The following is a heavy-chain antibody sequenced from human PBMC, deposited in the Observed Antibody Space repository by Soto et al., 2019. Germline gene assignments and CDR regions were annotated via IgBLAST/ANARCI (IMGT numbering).Heavy chain of an antibody. Sequence: QVQLVQSGAEVKKPGASVKVSCKASGYTFTSYGISWVRQAPGQGLEWMGWISAYNGNTNYAQKLQGRGTMTTDTSTSSAYMELRSLRSADTAVYYCARDRGAYGMDVWGQGTTVTVSS. CDR1: GYTFTSYG. CDR2: ISAYNGNT. V-gene: IGHV1-18*01. CDR3: ARDRGAYGMDV. J-gene: IGHJ6*02.